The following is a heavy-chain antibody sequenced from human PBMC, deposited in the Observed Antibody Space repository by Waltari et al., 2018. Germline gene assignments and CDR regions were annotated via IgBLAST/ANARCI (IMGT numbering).Heavy chain of an antibody. V-gene: IGHV3-33*01. Sequence: QVQLVESGGGVVQPGKSLRLSCAASGFDFSIYGMHWVRQAPGKGLEWVAFIWYDGDEKYYADSVKGRFTNSRDNSKNTVFLQMDSLRVEDTAVYYCARLGDGDYYYYYYYYMDVWGKGTAVTVSS. CDR2: IWYDGDEK. D-gene: IGHD4-17*01. CDR3: ARLGDGDYYYYYYYYMDV. J-gene: IGHJ6*03. CDR1: GFDFSIYG.